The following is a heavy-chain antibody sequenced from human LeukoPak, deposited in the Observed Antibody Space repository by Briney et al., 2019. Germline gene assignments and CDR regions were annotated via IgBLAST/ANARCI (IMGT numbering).Heavy chain of an antibody. CDR3: ARDSPYSSSWYTPPGMDV. D-gene: IGHD6-13*01. Sequence: SVKVSCKASGGTFSSYAISWVRQAPGQGLEWMGGIIPIFGTANYAQKFQGRVTITADESTSTAYMELSSLRSDDTAVYYCARDSPYSSSWYTPPGMDVWGQGTTVTVSS. CDR2: IIPIFGTA. CDR1: GGTFSSYA. V-gene: IGHV1-69*01. J-gene: IGHJ6*02.